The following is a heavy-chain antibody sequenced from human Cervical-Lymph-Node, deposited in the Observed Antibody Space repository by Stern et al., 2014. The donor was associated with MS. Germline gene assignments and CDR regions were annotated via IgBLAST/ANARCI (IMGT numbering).Heavy chain of an antibody. D-gene: IGHD6-19*01. CDR2: INPSGGST. V-gene: IGHV1-46*01. CDR3: AREVAGHRLGMMDV. CDR1: GYTFISYY. J-gene: IGHJ6*02. Sequence: VQLVQSGAEVKTPGASVKLSCKASGYTFISYYIQWVRQAPGQGLEGMGIINPSGGSTSYAQKFQGRVTMTRDTSTSTVYMELSSLRSEDTAVYYCAREVAGHRLGMMDVWGQGTPVTVSS.